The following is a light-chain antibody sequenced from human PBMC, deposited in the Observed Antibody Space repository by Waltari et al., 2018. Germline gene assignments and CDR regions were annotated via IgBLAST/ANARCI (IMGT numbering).Light chain of an antibody. CDR1: SSDVGDFEY. V-gene: IGLV2-14*03. Sequence: SALTQPASVSGSPGQSVTISCTGTSSDVGDFEYVSWFQQPPGNAPKLLIYDVFSRPSGVSNRFSASKSGNTASLTISGLQAEDEANYFCNSYSTSSAPAFGGGTKLTVL. CDR2: DVF. J-gene: IGLJ2*01. CDR3: NSYSTSSAPA.